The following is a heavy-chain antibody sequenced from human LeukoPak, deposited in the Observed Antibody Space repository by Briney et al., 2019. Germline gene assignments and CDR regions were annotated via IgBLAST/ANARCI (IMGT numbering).Heavy chain of an antibody. CDR1: GFTFTDYY. D-gene: IGHD6-6*01. V-gene: IGHV3-21*01. J-gene: IGHJ6*03. CDR2: ISSSSSYI. Sequence: PGGSLRLSCAASGFTFTDYYISWVRQAPGKGLEWVSSISSSSSYIYYADSVKGRFTISRDNAKNSPYLQMNSLRAEDTAVYYCARDLAARPFYYYYYMDVWGKGTTVTVSS. CDR3: ARDLAARPFYYYYYMDV.